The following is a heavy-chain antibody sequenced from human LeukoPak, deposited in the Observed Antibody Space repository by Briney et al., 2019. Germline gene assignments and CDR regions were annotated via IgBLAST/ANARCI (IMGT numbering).Heavy chain of an antibody. CDR1: GDSISSYY. CDR3: AGRSARYFDH. CDR2: IFYSGST. Sequence: SETLSLTCTVSGDSISSYYWSWIRQPPGEGLQWIGYIFYSGSTNYNASLRSRVAISVDTSKNQFSLRLTTVTAADTAVYYCAGRSARYFDHWGQGALVTVSS. J-gene: IGHJ4*02. V-gene: IGHV4-59*01. D-gene: IGHD1-26*01.